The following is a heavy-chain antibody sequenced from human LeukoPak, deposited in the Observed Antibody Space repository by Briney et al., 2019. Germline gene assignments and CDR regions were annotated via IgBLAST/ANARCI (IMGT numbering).Heavy chain of an antibody. Sequence: PGGSLRLSCAASGFTFSGYWMSWVRQAPGKGLEWVANIKQDGSEKYYVDSVKGRFTISRDNAKNSLYLQMNSLRAEDTAVYYCARDSYYGERVVPAATNFDYWGQGTLVTVSS. D-gene: IGHD2-2*01. CDR1: GFTFSGYW. V-gene: IGHV3-7*01. J-gene: IGHJ4*02. CDR2: IKQDGSEK. CDR3: ARDSYYGERVVPAATNFDY.